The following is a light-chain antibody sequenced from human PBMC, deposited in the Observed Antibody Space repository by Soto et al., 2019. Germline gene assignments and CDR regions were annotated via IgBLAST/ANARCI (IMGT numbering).Light chain of an antibody. V-gene: IGLV2-11*01. CDR1: SSDVGRFEY. CDR2: DIT. J-gene: IGLJ1*01. CDR3: CSYAGIYSYV. Sequence: QSVLTQARAVSGSPGQSVTISCTGTSSDVGRFEYVSWYQQHPGEAPKVVVYDITKRPSGVPDRFSGPKSGNTASLTISGLQAEDEADYYCCSYAGIYSYVFGTGTKVTVL.